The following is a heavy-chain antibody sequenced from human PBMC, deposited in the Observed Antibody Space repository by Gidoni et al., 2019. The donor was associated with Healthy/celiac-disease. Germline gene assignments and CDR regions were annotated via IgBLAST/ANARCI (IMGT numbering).Heavy chain of an antibody. CDR1: GGSISSSSYY. Sequence: QLQLQESGPGLVKPSATLSLTCTVSGGSISSSSYYWGWIRQPPGKGLEWIGSIYYSGSTYYNPSLKSRVTISVDTSKNQFSLKLSSVTAADTAVYYCARVGGLTIFGVGSRWFDPWGQGTLVTVSS. CDR2: IYYSGST. J-gene: IGHJ5*02. CDR3: ARVGGLTIFGVGSRWFDP. V-gene: IGHV4-39*01. D-gene: IGHD3-3*01.